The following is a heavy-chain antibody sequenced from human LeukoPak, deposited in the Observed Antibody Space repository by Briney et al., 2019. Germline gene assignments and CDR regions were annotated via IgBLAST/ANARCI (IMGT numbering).Heavy chain of an antibody. CDR2: IYHSGST. CDR3: ARVKTFVYYDSSGYYYAYYFDY. Sequence: SETLSLTCTVSGYSISSGYYWGWIRQPPGQGLEWIGSIYHSGSTYYNPSLKSRVTISVDTSKNQFSLKLSSVTAADTAVYYCARVKTFVYYDSSGYYYAYYFDYWGQGTLVTVSS. V-gene: IGHV4-38-2*02. J-gene: IGHJ4*02. CDR1: GYSISSGYY. D-gene: IGHD3-22*01.